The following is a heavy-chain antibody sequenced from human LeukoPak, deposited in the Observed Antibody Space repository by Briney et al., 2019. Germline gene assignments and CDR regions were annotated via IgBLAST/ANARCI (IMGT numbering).Heavy chain of an antibody. CDR2: ISSSSSYI. D-gene: IGHD7-27*01. J-gene: IGHJ6*03. CDR1: GFTFSSYS. CDR3: ASLYDSRTGGYMDV. V-gene: IGHV3-21*01. Sequence: GGSLRLSCAASGFTFSSYSMNWVRQAPGQGLEWVSSISSSSSYIYYADSVKGRFTISRDNAKNSLYLQMNSLRAEDTAVYYCASLYDSRTGGYMDVWGKGTTVTVSS.